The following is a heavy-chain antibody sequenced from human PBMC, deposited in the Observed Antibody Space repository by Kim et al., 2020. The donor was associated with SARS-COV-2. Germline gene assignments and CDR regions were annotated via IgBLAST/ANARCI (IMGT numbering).Heavy chain of an antibody. Sequence: GGSLRLSCAASGFTFSSYAMHWVRQAPGKGLEWVAVISYDGSNKYYADSVKGRFTISRDNSKNTLYLQMNSLRAEDTAVYYCARSPIALWFGELLLDYWGQGTLVTVSS. CDR2: ISYDGSNK. CDR1: GFTFSSYA. CDR3: ARSPIALWFGELLLDY. D-gene: IGHD3-10*01. J-gene: IGHJ4*02. V-gene: IGHV3-30-3*01.